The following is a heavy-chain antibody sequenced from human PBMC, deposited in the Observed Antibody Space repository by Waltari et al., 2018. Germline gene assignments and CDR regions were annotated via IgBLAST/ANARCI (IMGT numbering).Heavy chain of an antibody. V-gene: IGHV3-15*01. CDR2: LKSIIDGGTT. CDR1: GFTFSKAW. Sequence: EVQLVESGGGLVKPGGALRLSCAASGFTFSKAWMSWVRQAPGKGLEWVGRLKSIIDGGTTDYAAPVKGRFTISRDDSKNTLYLQMNSLRAEDTAVYYCARAYGDYRGYYGMDVWGQGTTVTVSS. CDR3: ARAYGDYRGYYGMDV. J-gene: IGHJ6*02. D-gene: IGHD4-17*01.